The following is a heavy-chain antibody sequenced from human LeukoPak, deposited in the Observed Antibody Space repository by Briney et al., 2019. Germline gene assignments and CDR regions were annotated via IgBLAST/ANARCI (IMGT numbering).Heavy chain of an antibody. Sequence: ASVKVSCKASGYTFTGYYMHWVRQAPGQGLEWMGWINPNSGGTNYAQKFQGRVTMTRDTSISTAYMELSRLRSDDTAVYYCAREVWVRGVISPHYFDYWGQGTLVTVSS. D-gene: IGHD3-10*01. CDR3: AREVWVRGVISPHYFDY. CDR2: INPNSGGT. V-gene: IGHV1-2*02. CDR1: GYTFTGYY. J-gene: IGHJ4*02.